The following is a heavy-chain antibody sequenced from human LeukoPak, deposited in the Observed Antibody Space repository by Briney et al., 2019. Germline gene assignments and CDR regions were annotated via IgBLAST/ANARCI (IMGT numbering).Heavy chain of an antibody. CDR3: ARLGSSSGWPYPDS. J-gene: IGHJ4*02. V-gene: IGHV4-39*01. Sequence: PSETLSLTCTVSGGYITSTAYYWGWIRQPPGKGLEWIGSVYYSGRTYYNPSLESRVTTFVDTSKNQFSLYLKSVTAADTAIYYCARLGSSSGWPYPDSWGQGTLVTVSS. CDR1: GGYITSTAYY. D-gene: IGHD6-19*01. CDR2: VYYSGRT.